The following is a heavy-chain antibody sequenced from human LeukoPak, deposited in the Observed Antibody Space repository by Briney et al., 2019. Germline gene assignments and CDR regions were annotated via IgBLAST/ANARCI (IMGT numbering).Heavy chain of an antibody. CDR2: IYYSGST. CDR3: ARMVSPFNWYFDL. Sequence: SETLSLTCTVSGGSISSSSYYWGWIRQPPGKGLEWIGSIYYSGSTYYNPSLKSRVTISVDTSKNQFSLKLSSVTAADTAVYYCARMVSPFNWYFDLWGRGTLVTVSS. V-gene: IGHV4-39*07. J-gene: IGHJ2*01. D-gene: IGHD2-8*01. CDR1: GGSISSSSYY.